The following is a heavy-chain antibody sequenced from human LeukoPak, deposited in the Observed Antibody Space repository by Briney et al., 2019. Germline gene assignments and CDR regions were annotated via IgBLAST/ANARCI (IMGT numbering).Heavy chain of an antibody. J-gene: IGHJ6*02. Sequence: GASVKVSCKASGYTFTSYGISWVRQAPGQGLEWMRWISAYNGNTNYAQKLQGRVTMTTDTSTSTAYMELRSLRSDDTAVYYCARDEVVAAPNYFGMVVWGQGTTVSVSS. CDR1: GYTFTSYG. V-gene: IGHV1-18*01. D-gene: IGHD2-15*01. CDR2: ISAYNGNT. CDR3: ARDEVVAAPNYFGMVV.